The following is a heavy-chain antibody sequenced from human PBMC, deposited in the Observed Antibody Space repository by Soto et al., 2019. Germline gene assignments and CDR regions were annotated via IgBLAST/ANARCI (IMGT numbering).Heavy chain of an antibody. D-gene: IGHD6-19*01. J-gene: IGHJ4*02. Sequence: QVQLVQSGAEVKKPGASVKVSCKASGYTFTSYAMHWVRQAPGQRLEWMGWINAGNGNTKYSQKFQGRVTITRDTSESTAYMELSSLRSEDTAVYYCARDVAVAGYYFDYWGQGTLVTVSS. V-gene: IGHV1-3*01. CDR3: ARDVAVAGYYFDY. CDR2: INAGNGNT. CDR1: GYTFTSYA.